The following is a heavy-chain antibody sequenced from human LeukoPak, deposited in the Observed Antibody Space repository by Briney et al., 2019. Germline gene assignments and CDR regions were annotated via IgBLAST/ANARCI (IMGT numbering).Heavy chain of an antibody. V-gene: IGHV4-30-2*01. CDR2: IYHSGST. D-gene: IGHD3-10*01. J-gene: IGHJ4*02. Sequence: PSETLSLTCAVSGGSISSGGYSWSWIRQPPGKGLEWIGYIYHSGSTYYNPSLKSRVTISVDRSKNQFSLKLSSVTAADTAVYYCARADYYGSGSYYPSFDYWGQGTLVTVSS. CDR3: ARADYYGSGSYYPSFDY. CDR1: GGSISSGGYS.